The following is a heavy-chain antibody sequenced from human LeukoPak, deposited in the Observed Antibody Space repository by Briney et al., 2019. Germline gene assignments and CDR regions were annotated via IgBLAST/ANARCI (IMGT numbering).Heavy chain of an antibody. CDR1: GLTFSSNS. CDR2: IRSSSSTI. V-gene: IGHV3-48*02. D-gene: IGHD3-10*01. CDR3: ARDLGLIWFEEVGEAFDI. J-gene: IGHJ3*02. Sequence: GGSLDLSCAASGLTFSSNSMKWSRQAPGKGLEWVSYIRSSSSTIYYADSVKGRFTISRDNAKNSLYLQMNSLRDEDTAVYYCARDLGLIWFEEVGEAFDIWGQGTMVTVSS.